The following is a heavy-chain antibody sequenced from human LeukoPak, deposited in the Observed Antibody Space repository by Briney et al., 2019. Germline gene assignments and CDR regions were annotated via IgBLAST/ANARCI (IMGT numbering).Heavy chain of an antibody. CDR2: IYHSGKT. D-gene: IGHD6-13*01. CDR3: VRGKDDVSWDNFDY. Sequence: SETLSLTCTVPGGSISSHNWSWIRQPPGKGLEWIGYIYHSGKTNYNPSLKSRVTISADTSKNQFSLRLSSVTAADTAVYYCVRGKDDVSWDNFDYWGQGTLVTVSS. J-gene: IGHJ4*02. CDR1: GGSISSHN. V-gene: IGHV4-59*11.